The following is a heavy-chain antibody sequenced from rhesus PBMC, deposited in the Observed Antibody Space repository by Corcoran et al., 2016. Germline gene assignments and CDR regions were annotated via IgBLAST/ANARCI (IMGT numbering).Heavy chain of an antibody. Sequence: QVQLQESGPGLVKPSETLSLTCAVSGGSITSGYYYWSWIRHPPGKGLEWIRYITDSGSTSYNPSLKSRCTFSRDTSKNQCSLKLSYVNAADTAIYYCARDYGWGDYQRALDYWGQGVLVTVSS. D-gene: IGHD3-34*01. V-gene: IGHV4-122*02. CDR1: GGSITSGYYY. J-gene: IGHJ4*01. CDR3: ARDYGWGDYQRALDY. CDR2: ITDSGST.